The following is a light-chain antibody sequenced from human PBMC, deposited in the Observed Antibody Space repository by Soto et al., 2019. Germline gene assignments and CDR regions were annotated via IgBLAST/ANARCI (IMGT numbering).Light chain of an antibody. Sequence: AIQLTQSPSSLSASVGDRVTITCRASQGISSALAWYQQKPGKPPKLLIYDASSLEGGVPSRFSGSGSGTDFTLTISSLQPEDFATYYCQQFNSYPITFGQGTRLEIK. CDR1: QGISSA. CDR2: DAS. CDR3: QQFNSYPIT. V-gene: IGKV1-13*02. J-gene: IGKJ5*01.